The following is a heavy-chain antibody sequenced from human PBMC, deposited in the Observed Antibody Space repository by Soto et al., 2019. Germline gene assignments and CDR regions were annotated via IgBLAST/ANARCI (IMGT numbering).Heavy chain of an antibody. CDR2: IYYSGST. J-gene: IGHJ6*02. V-gene: IGHV4-31*03. D-gene: IGHD2-2*01. CDR1: GGSISSGGYY. Sequence: SETLSLTCTVSGGSISSGGYYWSWIRQHPGKGLEWIGYIYYSGSTYYNPSLKSRVTISVDTSKNQFSLKLSSVTAADTAVYYCAREQVHCSSTSCSSRSMDVWGQGTTVTVSS. CDR3: AREQVHCSSTSCSSRSMDV.